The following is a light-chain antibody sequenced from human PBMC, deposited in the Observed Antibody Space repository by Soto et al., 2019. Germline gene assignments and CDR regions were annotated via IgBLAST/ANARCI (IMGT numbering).Light chain of an antibody. CDR2: AVN. V-gene: IGLV2-14*01. CDR1: SSDVGGYNY. CDR3: SSYTRSSTLVV. J-gene: IGLJ3*02. Sequence: QSVLTQPASVSGSPGQSITISCTGTSSDVGGYNYVSWYQQHPGKAPKLMIYAVNNRPSGVSDRFSGSKSGNTAFLTISGLPAEDEADYYCSSYTRSSTLVVFGGGTKLTVL.